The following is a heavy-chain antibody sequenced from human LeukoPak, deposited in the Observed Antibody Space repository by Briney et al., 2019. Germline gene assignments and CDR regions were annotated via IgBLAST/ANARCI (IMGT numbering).Heavy chain of an antibody. Sequence: GGSLRLSCAASGFTFSSYAMHWVRQAPGKGLEWVAVISYDGSNKYYADSVKGRFTISRDNSKNTLYLQMNSLRAEDTAVYYCARGNPLEDYFDYWGQGTLVTVSS. D-gene: IGHD5-24*01. CDR1: GFTFSSYA. V-gene: IGHV3-30*14. CDR3: ARGNPLEDYFDY. CDR2: ISYDGSNK. J-gene: IGHJ4*02.